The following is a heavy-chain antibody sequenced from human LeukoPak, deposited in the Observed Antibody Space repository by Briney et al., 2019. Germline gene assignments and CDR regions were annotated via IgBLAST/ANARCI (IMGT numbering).Heavy chain of an antibody. CDR3: ATEPPMVRGVIIKS. CDR2: ISAYNGRT. V-gene: IGHV1-18*01. CDR1: GYTFTSYG. J-gene: IGHJ5*02. D-gene: IGHD3-10*01. Sequence: GASVKVSCKASGYTFTSYGISWVRQAPGQGLEWMGWISAYNGRTYYAQNLQGRVTMIEDTSTDTAYMELSSLRSEDTAVYYCATEPPMVRGVIIKSWGQGTLVTVSS.